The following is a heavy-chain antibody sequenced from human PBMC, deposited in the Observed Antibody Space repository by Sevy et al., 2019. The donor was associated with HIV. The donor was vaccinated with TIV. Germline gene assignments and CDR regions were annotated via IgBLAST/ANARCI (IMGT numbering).Heavy chain of an antibody. CDR2: ISSDATNK. Sequence: GGYLRLSCKASGFTFSDYAMHWVRQAPGKGPERVAVISSDATNKFYADSEKDRFTISRDNLKNTLYLQINNLRPADTAVYYSARGPYSSGLRFDYWGQGTLVTVSS. CDR3: ARGPYSSGLRFDY. D-gene: IGHD6-19*01. J-gene: IGHJ4*02. V-gene: IGHV3-30*14. CDR1: GFTFSDYA.